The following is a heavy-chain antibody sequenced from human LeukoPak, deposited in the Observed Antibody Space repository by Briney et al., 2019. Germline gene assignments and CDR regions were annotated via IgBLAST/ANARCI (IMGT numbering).Heavy chain of an antibody. CDR1: GASISSGTYY. CDR3: VRGSGPSSGSYYNYFEY. V-gene: IGHV4-61*02. CDR2: IYTSGST. D-gene: IGHD3-10*01. Sequence: SETLSLTCTVSGASISSGTYYWSWIRQPAGKGLEWIGRIYTSGSTNYNPSLKSRVTISVDTSKNEFSLKLNSVTATDTAVYYCVRGSGPSSGSYYNYFEYWGQGTLVTVSS. J-gene: IGHJ4*02.